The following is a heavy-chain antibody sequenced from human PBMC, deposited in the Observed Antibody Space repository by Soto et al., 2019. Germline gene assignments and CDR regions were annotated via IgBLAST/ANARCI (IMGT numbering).Heavy chain of an antibody. CDR1: GFTFSSYG. CDR2: IWYDGSNK. CDR3: ARVSGTMGFSISDMDV. D-gene: IGHD1-7*01. V-gene: IGHV3-33*01. J-gene: IGHJ6*03. Sequence: GGSLRLSCAASGFTFSSYGMHWVRQAPGKGLEWVAVIWYDGSNKYYADSVKGRFTISRDNSKNTLYLQMNSLRAEDTAVYYCARVSGTMGFSISDMDVWGKGTTVTVSS.